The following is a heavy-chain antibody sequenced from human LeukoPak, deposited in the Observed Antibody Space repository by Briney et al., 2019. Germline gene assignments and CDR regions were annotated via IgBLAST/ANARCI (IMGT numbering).Heavy chain of an antibody. CDR1: GGSFSGYY. V-gene: IGHV4-34*01. CDR3: ARGVAARPLYYYYGMDV. J-gene: IGHJ6*02. Sequence: SETLSLTCAVYGGSFSGYYWSWIRQPPGKGLEWIGEINHSGSTNYNPSLKSRVTISVDTSKNQFSLKLSSVTAADTAVYYCARGVAARPLYYYYGMDVWGQGTTVTVSS. D-gene: IGHD6-6*01. CDR2: INHSGST.